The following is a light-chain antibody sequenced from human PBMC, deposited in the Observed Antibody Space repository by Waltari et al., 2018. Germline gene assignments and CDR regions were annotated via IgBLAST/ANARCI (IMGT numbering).Light chain of an antibody. V-gene: IGLV4-69*01. Sequence: QLVLTQSPSASASLGASVKLTCTLSSGHSTNVIAWLQQRPEKGPRYLMKVYSDGSHNKGDEIPGRFSGSSSGAERYLTISSLQSEDEADYYCQTGGHGTWVFGGGTKLTVL. CDR3: QTGGHGTWV. J-gene: IGLJ3*02. CDR1: SGHSTNV. CDR2: VYSDGSH.